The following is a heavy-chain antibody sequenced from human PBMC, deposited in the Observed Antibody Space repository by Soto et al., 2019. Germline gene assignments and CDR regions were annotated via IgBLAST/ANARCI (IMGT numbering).Heavy chain of an antibody. CDR2: IWYDGSNK. CDR3: ARRDTGMAFDAFDM. D-gene: IGHD5-18*01. J-gene: IGHJ3*02. CDR1: GFTFSSYG. V-gene: IGHV3-33*01. Sequence: ESGGGVVQPGRSLRLSCAASGFTFSSYGMHWVRQAPGKGLEWVAVIWYDGSNKYYGDSVKGRFTIGRDNSKNTVYLQMNSLRAEDTAVYYCARRDTGMAFDAFDMWGQGTMVTVSS.